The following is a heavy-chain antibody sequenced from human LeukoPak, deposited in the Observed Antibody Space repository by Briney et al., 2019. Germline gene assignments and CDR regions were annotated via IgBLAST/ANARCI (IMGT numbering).Heavy chain of an antibody. CDR2: IYTSGST. D-gene: IGHD3-3*01. V-gene: IGHV4-61*02. Sequence: SQTLSLTCTVSGGSISSGDYYWSWIRQPAGKGLEWIGRIYTSGSTNYNPSLKSRVTISVDTSKNQFSLKLSSVTAADTAVYYCARTYYDFWSGPTNYYYMDVWGKGTTVTVSS. CDR3: ARTYYDFWSGPTNYYYMDV. J-gene: IGHJ6*03. CDR1: GGSISSGDYY.